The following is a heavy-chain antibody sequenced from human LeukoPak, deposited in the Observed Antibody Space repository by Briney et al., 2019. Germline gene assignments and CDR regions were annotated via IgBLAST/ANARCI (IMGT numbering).Heavy chain of an antibody. J-gene: IGHJ4*02. V-gene: IGHV4-59*01. CDR1: GGSISSYY. Sequence: SETLSLTCTVSGGSISSYYWSWIRQPPGKGLEWIGYIYYSGSTNYNPSLKSRVTISVDTSKNQFSLKLSSVTAADTAVHYCARKLRGYSYVDYWGQGTLVTVSS. D-gene: IGHD5-18*01. CDR2: IYYSGST. CDR3: ARKLRGYSYVDY.